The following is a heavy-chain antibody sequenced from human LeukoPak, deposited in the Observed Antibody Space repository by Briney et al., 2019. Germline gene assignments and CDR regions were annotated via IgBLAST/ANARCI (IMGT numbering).Heavy chain of an antibody. D-gene: IGHD6-19*01. CDR2: INPSGGST. CDR3: ARGTYSSGHAD. V-gene: IGHV1-46*01. CDR1: GYTFTSYY. Sequence: ASVKVSCKSSGYTFTSYYMRWVRQAPGQGLEWMGIINPSGGSTNYAQKFQGRVTMTRDTSTNTVYMELSSLRSEDTAVYYCARGTYSSGHADWGQGTLVTVSS. J-gene: IGHJ4*02.